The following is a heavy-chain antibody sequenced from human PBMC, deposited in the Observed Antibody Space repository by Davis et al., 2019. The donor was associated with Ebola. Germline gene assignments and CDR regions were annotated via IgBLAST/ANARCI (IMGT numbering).Heavy chain of an antibody. D-gene: IGHD6-19*01. Sequence: GESLKISCAASGFVFSDYYMSWIRQAPGKGLEWVSYITSSGSTIYYADPVKGRFTISRDNAKNSLYLQMNSLRAEDTAVYYCARGYGAVTAFDIWGQGTMVTVSS. CDR2: ITSSGSTI. CDR3: ARGYGAVTAFDI. CDR1: GFVFSDYY. V-gene: IGHV3-11*01. J-gene: IGHJ3*02.